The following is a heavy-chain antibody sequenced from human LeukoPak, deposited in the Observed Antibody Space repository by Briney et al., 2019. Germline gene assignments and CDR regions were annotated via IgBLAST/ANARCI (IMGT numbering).Heavy chain of an antibody. V-gene: IGHV3-53*01. D-gene: IGHD3-22*01. CDR2: IYRGGGT. J-gene: IGHJ4*02. Sequence: PGGSLRLSCAASGFTVSSNYMSWVRQAPGKGLEWVSVIYRGGGTYYADSVKGRFTISRDNSKNTLYLQMNGLRAEDPAVYYCARDHYDGSTYYHDYWGQGTLVTVSS. CDR1: GFTVSSNY. CDR3: ARDHYDGSTYYHDY.